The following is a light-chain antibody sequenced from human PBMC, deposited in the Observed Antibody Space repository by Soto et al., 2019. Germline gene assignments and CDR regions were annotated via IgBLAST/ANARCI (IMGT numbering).Light chain of an antibody. Sequence: EIVLTQSPGTLSLSPGERATLSCRASQSVRSNYLAWYQQRPGQAPRLLIYGAASRAGGIPDRFRGSVSGTDFTLSIGTLEPEDSAVYYCQQYATSPFTFGPGTKVDIK. CDR1: QSVRSNY. V-gene: IGKV3-20*01. CDR3: QQYATSPFT. J-gene: IGKJ3*01. CDR2: GAA.